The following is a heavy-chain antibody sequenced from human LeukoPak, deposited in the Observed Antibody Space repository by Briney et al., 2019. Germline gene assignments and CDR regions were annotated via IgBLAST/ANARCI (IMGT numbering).Heavy chain of an antibody. V-gene: IGHV3-21*01. D-gene: IGHD3-3*01. CDR2: ISSSSSYI. CDR1: GFTFSSYA. J-gene: IGHJ5*02. Sequence: GGSLRLSCAASGFTFSSYAMGWVRQAPGKGLEWVSSISSSSSYIYYADSVKGRFTISRDNAKNSLYLQMNSLRAEDTAVYYCARDGTLLRFLEWFQNWFDPWGQGTLVTVSS. CDR3: ARDGTLLRFLEWFQNWFDP.